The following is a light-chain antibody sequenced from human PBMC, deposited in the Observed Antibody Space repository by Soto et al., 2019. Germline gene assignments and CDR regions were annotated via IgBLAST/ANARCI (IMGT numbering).Light chain of an antibody. CDR1: SSDVGIFNY. CDR3: SSYTSNTTRDV. J-gene: IGLJ1*01. Sequence: QSALTQPASVSGSPGQSITISCTGTSSDVGIFNYVSWYQHHPGKAPKLMIYEVSDRPSGVSTRFSGSKSDNTAFLTISGLQAEDEADYYCSSYTSNTTRDVFGTGTKLTVL. V-gene: IGLV2-14*01. CDR2: EVS.